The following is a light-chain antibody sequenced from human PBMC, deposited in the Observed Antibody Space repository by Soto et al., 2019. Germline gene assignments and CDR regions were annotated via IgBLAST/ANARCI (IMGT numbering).Light chain of an antibody. CDR2: DLT. CDR1: SSDVGGYNF. V-gene: IGLV2-14*03. Sequence: QSALTQPASVSGSPGQSITISCTGTSSDVGGYNFVSWYQHHPAKAPKLMIYDLTYRPSGVSNRFSGSKSGNTAYLTISGLQAEDEADSYCISYTNTNTYVFGTGTKLTVL. J-gene: IGLJ1*01. CDR3: ISYTNTNTYV.